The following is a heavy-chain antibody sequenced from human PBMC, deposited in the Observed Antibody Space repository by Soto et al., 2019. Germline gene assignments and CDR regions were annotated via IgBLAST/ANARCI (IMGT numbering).Heavy chain of an antibody. V-gene: IGHV3-74*01. Sequence: PGGSLRLSCAASGFTFSSYWKHWVRQAPGKGLVWVSRINSDGSSTSYADSVKGRFTISRDNAKNTLYLQMNSLRAEDTAVFYCARDVEMATNFDYWGQGTLVTVSS. CDR3: ARDVEMATNFDY. CDR2: INSDGSST. CDR1: GFTFSSYW. J-gene: IGHJ4*02. D-gene: IGHD5-12*01.